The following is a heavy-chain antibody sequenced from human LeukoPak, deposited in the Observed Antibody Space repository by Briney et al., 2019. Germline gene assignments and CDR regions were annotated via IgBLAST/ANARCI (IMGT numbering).Heavy chain of an antibody. CDR1: GYSFTSYW. D-gene: IGHD2-2*01. V-gene: IGHV5-51*01. J-gene: IGHJ6*02. CDR2: IYPGDSDT. Sequence: GESLKISCKGSGYSFTSYWIGWVRQMPGKGLEWMGIIYPGDSDTRYSPSFQGQVTISADKSISTAYLQWSSLQASDTAMYYCARRVGYCSSTSCPYYYYYGMDVWGQGTTVTVSS. CDR3: ARRVGYCSSTSCPYYYYYGMDV.